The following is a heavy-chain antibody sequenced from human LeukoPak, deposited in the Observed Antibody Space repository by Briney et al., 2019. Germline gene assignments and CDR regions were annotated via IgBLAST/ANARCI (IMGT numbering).Heavy chain of an antibody. J-gene: IGHJ4*02. D-gene: IGHD2-15*01. CDR1: GFTFSSYA. CDR3: AKDPRLYCSGGSCYGDY. V-gene: IGHV3-23*01. Sequence: PGGSLRLSCAASGFTFSSYAMSWVRQAPGKGLEWVSAISGSGGSTYYADSVKGRFTISRDNSKNTLYLQMNSLRAEDTAVYYCAKDPRLYCSGGSCYGDYWGQGTLVTVSS. CDR2: ISGSGGST.